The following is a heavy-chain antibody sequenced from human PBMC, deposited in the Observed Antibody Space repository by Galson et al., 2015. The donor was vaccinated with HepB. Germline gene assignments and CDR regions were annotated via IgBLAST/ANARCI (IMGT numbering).Heavy chain of an antibody. V-gene: IGHV1-46*03. Sequence: SVKVSCKASGYTFTSYYMHWVRQAPGQGLEWMGIINPSGGSTSYAQKFQGRVTMTRDTSTSTVYMELSSLRSEDTAVYYCAIPRHNNYYYYGMDVWGQGTTVTVSS. D-gene: IGHD1-14*01. J-gene: IGHJ6*02. CDR3: AIPRHNNYYYYGMDV. CDR2: INPSGGST. CDR1: GYTFTSYY.